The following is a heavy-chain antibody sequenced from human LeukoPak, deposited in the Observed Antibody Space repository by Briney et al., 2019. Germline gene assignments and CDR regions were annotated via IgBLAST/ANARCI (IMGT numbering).Heavy chain of an antibody. CDR1: GYTFTSYA. CDR2: INAGNGNT. V-gene: IGHV1-3*01. Sequence: GASVKVSCKASGYTFTSYAMHWVRQAPGQRLEWMGWINAGNGNTKYSQKFQGRVTITRDTSASTAYMELSSLRSEDAAVYYCAIDRYSSGRGPFDYWGQGTLVTVSS. J-gene: IGHJ4*02. D-gene: IGHD6-19*01. CDR3: AIDRYSSGRGPFDY.